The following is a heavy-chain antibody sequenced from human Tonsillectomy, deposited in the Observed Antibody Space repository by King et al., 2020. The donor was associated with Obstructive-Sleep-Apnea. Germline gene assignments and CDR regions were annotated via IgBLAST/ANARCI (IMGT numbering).Heavy chain of an antibody. D-gene: IGHD3-10*01. V-gene: IGHV5-51*01. CDR1: GYSFTSYW. Sequence: QLVQSGAEVKKPGESLKIYCKGSGYSFTSYWIGWVSMMTGKGLEWRGIIYPGDSDTSYSPSFQGQVTISADKSISTAYLQWSSLKASDTAMYYCARIVLLWFGEPPTGYFDFWGQGTLVTVSS. J-gene: IGHJ4*02. CDR2: IYPGDSDT. CDR3: ARIVLLWFGEPPTGYFDF.